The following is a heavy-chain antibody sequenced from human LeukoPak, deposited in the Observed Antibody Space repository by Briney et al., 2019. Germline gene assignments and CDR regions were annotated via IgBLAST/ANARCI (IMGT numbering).Heavy chain of an antibody. V-gene: IGHV4-31*03. CDR2: IYYSGST. D-gene: IGHD3-22*01. Sequence: SQTLSLTCTVSGGSISSGGYYWSWIRQHPGKGLEWIGYIYYSGSTYYNPSLKSRVTISVDTSKNQFSLKLSSVTAADTAVYYRAREVVVSAFDIWGQGTMVTVSS. CDR3: AREVVVSAFDI. J-gene: IGHJ3*02. CDR1: GGSISSGGYY.